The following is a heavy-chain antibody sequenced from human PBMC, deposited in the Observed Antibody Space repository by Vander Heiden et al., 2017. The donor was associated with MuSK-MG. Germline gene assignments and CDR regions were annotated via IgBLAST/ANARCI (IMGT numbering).Heavy chain of an antibody. CDR3: AREVGYDSSGYIYFDY. CDR1: GGSISSGGYY. Sequence: QVQLQESGPGLVKPSQTLSLTCTVSGGSISSGGYYWSWIRQHPGKGLEWIGYIYYSGSTYYNPSLKSRVTISVDTSKNQFSLKLSSVTAAVTAVYYCAREVGYDSSGYIYFDYWGQGTLVTVSS. V-gene: IGHV4-31*03. J-gene: IGHJ4*02. CDR2: IYYSGST. D-gene: IGHD3-22*01.